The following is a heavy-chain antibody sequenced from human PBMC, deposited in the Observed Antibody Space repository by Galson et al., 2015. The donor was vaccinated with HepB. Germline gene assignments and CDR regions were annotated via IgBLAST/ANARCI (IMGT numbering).Heavy chain of an antibody. V-gene: IGHV1-18*01. Sequence: SVKVSCKASGYTFTSYGISWVRQAPGQGLEWMGWISAYNGNTNYAQKLQGRVTMTTDTSTSTAYMELRSLRSDDTAVYYCARVGVWASPDYGGNSRAFDIWGQGTMVTVSS. D-gene: IGHD4-23*01. CDR3: ARVGVWASPDYGGNSRAFDI. CDR2: ISAYNGNT. CDR1: GYTFTSYG. J-gene: IGHJ3*02.